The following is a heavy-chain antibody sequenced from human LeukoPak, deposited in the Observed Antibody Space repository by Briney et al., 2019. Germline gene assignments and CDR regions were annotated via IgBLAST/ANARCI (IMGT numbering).Heavy chain of an antibody. Sequence: PSETLSLTCAVYGGSFSGYYWSWIRQPPGKGLEWIGEINHSGSTNYNPSLKSRVTISVDTSKNQFSLKLSSVTAADTAVYYCATEVESSSWYVRGPGYYYMDVWGKGTTVTISS. D-gene: IGHD6-13*01. CDR1: GGSFSGYY. V-gene: IGHV4-34*01. CDR2: INHSGST. CDR3: ATEVESSSWYVRGPGYYYMDV. J-gene: IGHJ6*03.